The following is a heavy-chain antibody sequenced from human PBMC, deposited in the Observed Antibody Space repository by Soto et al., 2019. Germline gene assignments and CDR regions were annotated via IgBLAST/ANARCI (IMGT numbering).Heavy chain of an antibody. D-gene: IGHD5-18*01. V-gene: IGHV1-3*01. Sequence: GASVKVSCKASGYTFTSYPTHWVRQAPGQRLEWMGWIDAGNGNTKYSQKFRGRVTFTTDTSASTAYMDLSSLRSEDTAVYYCARAGYSYACPYYGMDVWGQGTTVTVSS. CDR2: IDAGNGNT. CDR3: ARAGYSYACPYYGMDV. CDR1: GYTFTSYP. J-gene: IGHJ6*02.